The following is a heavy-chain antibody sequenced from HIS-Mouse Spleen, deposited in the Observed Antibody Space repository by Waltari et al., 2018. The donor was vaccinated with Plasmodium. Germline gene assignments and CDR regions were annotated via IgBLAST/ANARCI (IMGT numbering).Heavy chain of an antibody. V-gene: IGHV3-30-3*01. CDR3: ARDRRLAFDY. CDR1: GFPFSSYA. J-gene: IGHJ4*02. D-gene: IGHD2-15*01. CDR2: ISYDGSNK. Sequence: QVQLVESGGGVVQPGRSLSLSCAAPGFPFSSYAMHWVRQAPGKGLEWVAVISYDGSNKYYADSVKGRFTISRDNSKNTLYLQMNSLRAEDTAVYYCARDRRLAFDYWGQGTLVTVSS.